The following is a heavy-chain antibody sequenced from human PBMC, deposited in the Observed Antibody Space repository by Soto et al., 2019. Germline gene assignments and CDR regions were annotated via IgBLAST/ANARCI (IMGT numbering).Heavy chain of an antibody. CDR2: IYWDDDK. CDR3: AHVGPPDYDILTGYYEYFDY. J-gene: IGHJ4*02. V-gene: IGHV2-5*02. D-gene: IGHD3-9*01. Sequence: QITLKESGPTLVKPTQTLTLTCTFSGFSLSTSGVGVGWIRQPPGKALEWLALIYWDDDKRYSPSLKSRLTITKDTSKNQVVLTMTNMDPVDTATYYCAHVGPPDYDILTGYYEYFDYWGQGTLVTVSS. CDR1: GFSLSTSGVG.